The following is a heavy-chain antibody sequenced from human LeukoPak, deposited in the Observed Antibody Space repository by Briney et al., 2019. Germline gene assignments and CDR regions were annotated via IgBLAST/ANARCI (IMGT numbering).Heavy chain of an antibody. D-gene: IGHD2-2*01. CDR2: IRFDGSNK. CDR3: AKDPSFTSSRSYPPGI. Sequence: GGSLRLSCAASGFTFSSYGMNWVRQAPGKGLEWVAFIRFDGSNKYYAESVKGRFTIPRDNSKNTLYLQMNSLRVEDTAVYYCAKDPSFTSSRSYPPGIWGQGTMVIVSS. J-gene: IGHJ3*02. V-gene: IGHV3-30*02. CDR1: GFTFSSYG.